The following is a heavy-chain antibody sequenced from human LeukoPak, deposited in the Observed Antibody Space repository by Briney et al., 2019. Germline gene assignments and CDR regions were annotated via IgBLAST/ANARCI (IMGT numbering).Heavy chain of an antibody. J-gene: IGHJ4*02. Sequence: SETLSLTCTVSGGSISGYYWHWIRQPPGKGLEWIAYIFYSGSANYNPSLKSRVTISVDTSKNQFSLKLSSVTAADTAVYYCARDRSVSARPFDYWGQGTLVTVSP. D-gene: IGHD6-6*01. CDR1: GGSISGYY. CDR2: IFYSGSA. CDR3: ARDRSVSARPFDY. V-gene: IGHV4-59*01.